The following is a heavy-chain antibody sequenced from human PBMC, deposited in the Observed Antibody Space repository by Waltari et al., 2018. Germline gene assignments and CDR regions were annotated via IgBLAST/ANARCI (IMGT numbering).Heavy chain of an antibody. CDR1: GFTFRSYA. CDR3: ARGVRIYSGYDYYYYYYGMDV. J-gene: IGHJ6*02. D-gene: IGHD5-12*01. CDR2: ISSNGGST. V-gene: IGHV3-64*01. Sequence: EVQLVESGGGLVQPGGFLRLSCAASGFTFRSYAMHWARQAPGKGLEYVSAISSNGGSTYYANSVKGRFTISRDNSKNTLYLQMGSLRAEDMAVYYCARGVRIYSGYDYYYYYYGMDVWGQGTTVTVSS.